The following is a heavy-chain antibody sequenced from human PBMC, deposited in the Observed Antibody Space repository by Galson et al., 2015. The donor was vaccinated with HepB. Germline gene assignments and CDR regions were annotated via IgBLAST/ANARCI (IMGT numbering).Heavy chain of an antibody. Sequence: SLRLSCAASGFTFSSYAMSWVRQAPGKGLEWVSAISGSGGSTYYADSVKGRFTISRDNSKNTLYLQMNSLRAEDTAVYYCASWHYYDSSGYYYGIHPYYYYGMDVWGQGTTVTVSS. D-gene: IGHD3-22*01. CDR3: ASWHYYDSSGYYYGIHPYYYYGMDV. J-gene: IGHJ6*02. V-gene: IGHV3-23*01. CDR2: ISGSGGST. CDR1: GFTFSSYA.